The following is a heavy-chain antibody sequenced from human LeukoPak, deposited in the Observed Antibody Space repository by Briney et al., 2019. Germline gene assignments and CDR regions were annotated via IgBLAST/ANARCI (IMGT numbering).Heavy chain of an antibody. J-gene: IGHJ4*02. CDR1: GFTFSSYS. D-gene: IGHD2-15*01. CDR2: ISSSSSTI. V-gene: IGHV3-48*01. Sequence: GGSLRLSCAASGFTFSSYSMNWVRQAPGRGLEWVSYISSSSSTIYYADSVKGRFTISRDNAKNSLYLQMNSLRAEDTAVYYCARAPYCSGGSCYWNYWGQGTLVTVSS. CDR3: ARAPYCSGGSCYWNY.